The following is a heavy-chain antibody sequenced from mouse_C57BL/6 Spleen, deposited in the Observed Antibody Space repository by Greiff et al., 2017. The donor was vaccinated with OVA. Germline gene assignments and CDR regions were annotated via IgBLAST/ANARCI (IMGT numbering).Heavy chain of an antibody. J-gene: IGHJ2*01. CDR3: ARNYDYDFDY. Sequence: VQLQQPGAELVKPEASVKLSCKASGYTFTSYWMHWVKQRPGRGLEWIRRIDPNSGGTKYNEKFKSKATLTVDKPSSTAYMQLSSLTSEDSAVYYCARNYDYDFDYWGQGTTLTVSS. CDR2: IDPNSGGT. V-gene: IGHV1-72*01. CDR1: GYTFTSYW. D-gene: IGHD2-4*01.